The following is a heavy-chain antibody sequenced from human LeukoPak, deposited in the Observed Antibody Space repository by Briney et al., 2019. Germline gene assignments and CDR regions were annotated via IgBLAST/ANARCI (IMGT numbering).Heavy chain of an antibody. CDR1: GFTFSTYW. CDR3: ARDEGYEVPTIRGFDY. Sequence: GGSLRLSCEAPGFTFSTYWMHWVRQAPRKGPLFGSRISGGGGRTFYAASVKGRFTICRDDATKTMFLQMNNLRAEDTAMYYCARDEGYEVPTIRGFDYWGQGILVTVSS. V-gene: IGHV3-74*01. J-gene: IGHJ4*02. CDR2: ISGGGGRT. D-gene: IGHD5-12*01.